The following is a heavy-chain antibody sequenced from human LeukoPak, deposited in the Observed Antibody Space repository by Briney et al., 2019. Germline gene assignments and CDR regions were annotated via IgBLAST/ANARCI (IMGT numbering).Heavy chain of an antibody. Sequence: ASVKVSCKASGYTFTGYYMHWVRQAPGQGLEWMGWINPNSGGTNYAQKFQGRVTMTRDTSISTAYMELSRLRSDDTAVYYCARAIGSGSYLLDYWGQGTLVTVSS. J-gene: IGHJ4*02. CDR2: INPNSGGT. CDR3: ARAIGSGSYLLDY. V-gene: IGHV1-2*02. D-gene: IGHD3-10*01. CDR1: GYTFTGYY.